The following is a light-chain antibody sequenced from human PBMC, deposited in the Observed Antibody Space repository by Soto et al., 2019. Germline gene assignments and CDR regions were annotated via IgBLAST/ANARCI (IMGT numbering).Light chain of an antibody. J-gene: IGKJ1*01. CDR1: HNIERW. Sequence: IQTTQSPSTLSASVGDRVTITCRASHNIERWMAWYQQKPGKAPRLLICDASTLHRGVPSRFTDSGCGTDFTLTISSLQPDDFATDYCQQFAISTTFGQGTKVEVK. CDR3: QQFAISTT. CDR2: DAS. V-gene: IGKV1-5*01.